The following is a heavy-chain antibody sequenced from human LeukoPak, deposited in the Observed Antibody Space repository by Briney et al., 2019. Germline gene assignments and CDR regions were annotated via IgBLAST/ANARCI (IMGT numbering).Heavy chain of an antibody. CDR1: GYTFTSYG. D-gene: IGHD3-10*01. CDR2: ISAYNGNT. Sequence: ASVKVSFKASGYTFTSYGISWVRQAPGQGLEWMGWISAYNGNTNYAQKLQGRVTMTTDTSTSTAYMELRSLRSDDTAVYYCARGNSWFGELYFDYWGQGTLVTVSS. CDR3: ARGNSWFGELYFDY. J-gene: IGHJ4*02. V-gene: IGHV1-18*04.